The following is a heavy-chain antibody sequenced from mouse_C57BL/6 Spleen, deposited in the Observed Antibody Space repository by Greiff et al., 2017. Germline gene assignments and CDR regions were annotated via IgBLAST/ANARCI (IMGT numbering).Heavy chain of an antibody. CDR3: ARLDGNYLYWYFDV. CDR1: GFTFSDYG. J-gene: IGHJ1*03. V-gene: IGHV5-15*01. Sequence: EVKLMESGGGLVQPGGSLKLSCAASGFTFSDYGMAWVRQAPRKGPEWVAFISNLAYSIYYADTVTGRFTISRENAENTLYLEMSSLRSEDTAMYYCARLDGNYLYWYFDVWGTGTTVTVSS. D-gene: IGHD2-1*01. CDR2: ISNLAYSI.